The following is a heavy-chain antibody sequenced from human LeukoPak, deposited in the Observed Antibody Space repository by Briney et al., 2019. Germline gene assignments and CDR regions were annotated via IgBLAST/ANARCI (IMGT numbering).Heavy chain of an antibody. J-gene: IGHJ6*02. Sequence: GGSLRLSCAASGFTFSTYAMNWVRQAPGKGLEWVSAITAGGSTYYANSVKGRFTISRDNSKNTLYLQMNSLRAEDTAVYYCARDKGRYGLDVWGQGTTVTVSS. V-gene: IGHV3-23*01. CDR1: GFTFSTYA. CDR2: ITAGGST. D-gene: IGHD3-10*01. CDR3: ARDKGRYGLDV.